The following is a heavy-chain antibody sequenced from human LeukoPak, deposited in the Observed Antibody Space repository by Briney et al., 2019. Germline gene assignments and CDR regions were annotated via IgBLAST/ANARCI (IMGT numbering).Heavy chain of an antibody. J-gene: IGHJ2*01. CDR1: GGSFSGYY. D-gene: IGHD3-16*02. CDR2: INHSGST. CDR3: ARGQDYDYVWGSYRWYFYL. Sequence: PSETLSLTCAVYGGSFSGYYWSWIRQPPGKGLEWIGEINHSGSTNYNPSLKSRVTISVDTSKNQFSLKLSSVTAADTAVYYCARGQDYDYVWGSYRWYFYLWGRGTPVTVSS. V-gene: IGHV4-34*01.